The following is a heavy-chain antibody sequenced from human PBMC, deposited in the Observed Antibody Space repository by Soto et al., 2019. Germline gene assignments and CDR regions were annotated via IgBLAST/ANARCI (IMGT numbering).Heavy chain of an antibody. CDR3: ERRSVSHSNAFDF. CDR2: FIPIIGGG. Sequence: QVQLVQSGAEVKKPGASVKVSCKASGGTFRNLAINWVRQAPGQGLEWMGGFIPIIGGGINAQKFQGRVTITSNESTSTAYMELSSLKSEDTAMYVCERRSVSHSNAFDFWGQGTMVTVAS. CDR1: GGTFRNLA. D-gene: IGHD2-15*01. V-gene: IGHV1-69*01. J-gene: IGHJ3*01.